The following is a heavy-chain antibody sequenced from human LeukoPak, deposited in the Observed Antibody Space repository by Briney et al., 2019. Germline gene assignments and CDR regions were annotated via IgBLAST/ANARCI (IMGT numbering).Heavy chain of an antibody. V-gene: IGHV3-21*01. D-gene: IGHD6-19*01. J-gene: IGHJ5*02. CDR2: ITPSSDYI. CDR1: GFTFSSFS. Sequence: PGGSLRLSCAASGFTFSSFSFNWVRQAPGKGLEWVSSITPSSDYICDADSLKGRFTSCRNNAQNSLYLQMNRLRVEDTSLYYCVRELYGSGSGSGRVYYFDRWGQGTQATVSS. CDR3: VRELYGSGSGSGRVYYFDR.